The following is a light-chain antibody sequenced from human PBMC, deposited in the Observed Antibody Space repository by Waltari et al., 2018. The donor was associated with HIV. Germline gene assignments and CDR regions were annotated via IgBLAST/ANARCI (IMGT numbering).Light chain of an antibody. CDR3: CSYAGSSTLI. CDR1: RSDVGSYNL. Sequence: QSALTQPASVSGSPGQSITLSCPGTRSDVGSYNLVSWYQQNPDKAPKLMIYEVSKRPSGVSNRFSGSKSGNTASLTISGLQAEDEAAYYCCSYAGSSTLIFGGGTKLTVL. J-gene: IGLJ2*01. V-gene: IGLV2-23*02. CDR2: EVS.